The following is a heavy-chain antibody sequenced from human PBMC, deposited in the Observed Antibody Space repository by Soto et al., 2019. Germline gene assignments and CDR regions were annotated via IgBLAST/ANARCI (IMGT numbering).Heavy chain of an antibody. D-gene: IGHD6-13*01. CDR1: GGTFSSYA. CDR3: ARPTMNPGIAEDGTLGC. Sequence: SVKVSCKASGGTFSSYAISWVRQAPGQGLEWMGGIIPIFGTANYAQKFQGRVTITADESTSTAYMELSSLRSEDTAVYYCARPTMNPGIAEDGTLGCWGQGTLVPVSS. CDR2: IIPIFGTA. J-gene: IGHJ4*02. V-gene: IGHV1-69*13.